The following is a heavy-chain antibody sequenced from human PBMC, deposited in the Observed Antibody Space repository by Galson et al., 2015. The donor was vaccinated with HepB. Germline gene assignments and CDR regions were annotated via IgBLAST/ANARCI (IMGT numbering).Heavy chain of an antibody. CDR1: GGSTSSYY. CDR2: IYYSGST. J-gene: IGHJ5*02. Sequence: SETLSLTCTVSGGSTSSYYWSWIRQPPGKGLEWIGYIYYSGSTNYNPSLKSRVTISVDASKNQFSLKLSSGTAADTAVYYCARDNVHSSGWYYFDPWGQGTLVTVSS. CDR3: ARDNVHSSGWYYFDP. D-gene: IGHD6-19*01. V-gene: IGHV4-59*01.